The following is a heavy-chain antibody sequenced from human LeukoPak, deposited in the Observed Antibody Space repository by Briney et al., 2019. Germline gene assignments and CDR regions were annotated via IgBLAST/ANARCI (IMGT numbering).Heavy chain of an antibody. CDR2: VNPNNGGT. J-gene: IGHJ4*02. Sequence: ASVKVSCKASGYTFTSYNIHWVRQAPGQGLEWMGWVNPNNGGTNYAQMFQGRVTMTRDTSINTAYMELSRLRSDDTAVYYCARDSYGGNWSLGFWGQGTLVTVSS. CDR3: ARDSYGGNWSLGF. CDR1: GYTFTSYN. V-gene: IGHV1-2*02. D-gene: IGHD4-23*01.